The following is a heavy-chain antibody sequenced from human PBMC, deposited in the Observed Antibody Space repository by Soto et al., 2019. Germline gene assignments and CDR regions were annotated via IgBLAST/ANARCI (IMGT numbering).Heavy chain of an antibody. V-gene: IGHV1-18*04. Sequence: QVQLVQSGADVKKPGASVKVSCKASGYTFTSYGISWVRQAPGPGLERMGWISAYNGNTNFAQKRQGRVTMTTDTSTSTAYMELRSLRSDDTDVYYCARFVCSGGSCYGSDYWGQGTLVTVSS. CDR3: ARFVCSGGSCYGSDY. CDR2: ISAYNGNT. J-gene: IGHJ4*02. CDR1: GYTFTSYG. D-gene: IGHD2-15*01.